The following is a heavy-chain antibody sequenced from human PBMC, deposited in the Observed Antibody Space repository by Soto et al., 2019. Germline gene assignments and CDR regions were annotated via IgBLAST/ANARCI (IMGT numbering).Heavy chain of an antibody. Sequence: ASVKVSCKASGYTFTSYYIHWVRQAPGQGLEWMGIINPSGGSTSYAQKFQGRVTMTRDTSTSTVYMELSSLRSEDTAVYYCAGVRDYCSGSSCYRYGFDPWGQGTLVTVSS. V-gene: IGHV1-46*01. J-gene: IGHJ5*02. D-gene: IGHD2-15*01. CDR3: AGVRDYCSGSSCYRYGFDP. CDR1: GYTFTSYY. CDR2: INPSGGST.